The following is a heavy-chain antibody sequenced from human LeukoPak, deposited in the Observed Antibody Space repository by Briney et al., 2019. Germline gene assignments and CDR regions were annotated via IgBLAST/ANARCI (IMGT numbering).Heavy chain of an antibody. CDR1: GFTFSSYW. V-gene: IGHV3-74*01. D-gene: IGHD2-15*01. CDR2: INSDGSST. J-gene: IGHJ5*02. Sequence: GGSLRLSCAASGFTFSSYWMHWVRQAQGKGLVWVSRINSDGSSTSYADSVKGRFTISRDNAKNTLYLQMNSLRAEDTAVYYCARPNCSGGSCYGENWFDPWGQGTLVTVSS. CDR3: ARPNCSGGSCYGENWFDP.